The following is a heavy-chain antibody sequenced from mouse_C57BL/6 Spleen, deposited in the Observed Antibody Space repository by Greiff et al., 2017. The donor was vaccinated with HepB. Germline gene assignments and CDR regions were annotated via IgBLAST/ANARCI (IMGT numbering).Heavy chain of an antibody. D-gene: IGHD4-1*01. V-gene: IGHV5-6*01. J-gene: IGHJ1*03. Sequence: EVMLVESGGDLVKPGGSLKLSCAASGFTFSSYGMSWVRQTPDKRLEWVATISSGGSYTYYPDSVKGRFTISRDNAKNTLYLQMSSLKSEDTAMYYCARVTGTHWYFDVWGTGTTVTVSS. CDR2: ISSGGSYT. CDR3: ARVTGTHWYFDV. CDR1: GFTFSSYG.